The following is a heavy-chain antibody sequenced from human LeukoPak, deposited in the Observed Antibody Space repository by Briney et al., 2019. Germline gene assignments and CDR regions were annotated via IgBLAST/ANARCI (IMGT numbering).Heavy chain of an antibody. CDR2: IKQDGSEK. V-gene: IGHV3-7*03. Sequence: GGSLRLSCAASGFTFSSYWMSWVRQAPGKGLEWVANIKQDGSEKYYVDSVKGRFTISRDNAKNSLYLQMNSLRAEDTAVYYCARARYGSGSYYFDYWGQGTLVTVSS. J-gene: IGHJ4*02. CDR3: ARARYGSGSYYFDY. D-gene: IGHD3-10*01. CDR1: GFTFSSYW.